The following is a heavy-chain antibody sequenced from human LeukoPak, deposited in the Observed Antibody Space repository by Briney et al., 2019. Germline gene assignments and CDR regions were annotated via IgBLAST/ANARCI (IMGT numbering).Heavy chain of an antibody. V-gene: IGHV5-51*01. D-gene: IGHD3-22*01. Sequence: GESLKISCKGSGYSFSDYWIGWVRQLPGKGLEWMGIIYPGDSDIRYSPSFQGQVTISADKSISTAYLQWSSLKASDTAMYYCARRSDITMIVVGPVGTFDIWGQGTMVTVSS. CDR2: IYPGDSDI. CDR3: ARRSDITMIVVGPVGTFDI. J-gene: IGHJ3*02. CDR1: GYSFSDYW.